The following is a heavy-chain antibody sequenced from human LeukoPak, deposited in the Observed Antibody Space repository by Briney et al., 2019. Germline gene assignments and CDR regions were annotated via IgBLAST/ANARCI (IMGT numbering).Heavy chain of an antibody. Sequence: SETLSLTCTVSGGSISSYYWSWIRQPPGKGLEWIGYIYYSGSTNYNPFLKSRVTISVDTSKNQFSLKLSSVTAADTAVYYCARGRDYGGNRNYFDYWGQGTLVTVSS. CDR3: ARGRDYGGNRNYFDY. CDR1: GGSISSYY. J-gene: IGHJ4*02. D-gene: IGHD4-23*01. V-gene: IGHV4-59*01. CDR2: IYYSGST.